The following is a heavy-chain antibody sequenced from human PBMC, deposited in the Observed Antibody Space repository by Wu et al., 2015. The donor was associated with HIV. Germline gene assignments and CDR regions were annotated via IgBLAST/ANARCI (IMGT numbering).Heavy chain of an antibody. CDR2: IIPMVATT. CDR3: ARVYGWVGGGSFDI. CDR1: DYTFTSYG. J-gene: IGHJ3*02. D-gene: IGHD2-8*02. Sequence: QVQLVQSGAEVKKPGASVKVSCKASDYTFTSYGISWVRQAPGQGLEWMGGIIPMVATTNYAQKFKGRVSITADESVNTAYMELSSLKSDDTAVYYCARVYGWVGGGSFDIVGPKGQVVIVSS. V-gene: IGHV1-69*13.